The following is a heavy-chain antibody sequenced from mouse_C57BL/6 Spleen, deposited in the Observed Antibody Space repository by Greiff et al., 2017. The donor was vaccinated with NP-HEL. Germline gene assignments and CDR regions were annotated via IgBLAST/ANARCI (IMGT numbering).Heavy chain of an antibody. CDR2: IYPGDGDT. V-gene: IGHV1-82*01. CDR1: GYAFSSSW. CDR3: ARDPGDYGIGY. J-gene: IGHJ2*01. D-gene: IGHD1-1*01. Sequence: QVQLKESGPELVKPGASVKISCKASGYAFSSSWMNWVKQRPGKGLEWIGRIYPGDGDTNYNGKFKGKATLTADQSSSTAYMQLSSLTSEDSAVYFCARDPGDYGIGYWGQGTTLTVSS.